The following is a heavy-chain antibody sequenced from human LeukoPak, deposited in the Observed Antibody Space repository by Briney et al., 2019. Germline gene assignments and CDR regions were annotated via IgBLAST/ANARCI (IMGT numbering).Heavy chain of an antibody. CDR3: ARERNTAIVTAFDV. D-gene: IGHD5-18*01. V-gene: IGHV3-7*01. J-gene: IGHJ3*01. CDR2: IKQDGSEK. Sequence: GGSLRLSCAASGFTFSSYWMSWVRQAPGKGLEWVANIKQDGSEKYYMDSVKGRFIISRDNAKNSLYLQMNSLRVEDTGVYFCARERNTAIVTAFDVWGQGTLVTVSS. CDR1: GFTFSSYW.